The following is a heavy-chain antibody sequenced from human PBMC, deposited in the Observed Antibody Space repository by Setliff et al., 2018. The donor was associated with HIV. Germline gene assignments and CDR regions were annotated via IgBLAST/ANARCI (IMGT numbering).Heavy chain of an antibody. D-gene: IGHD5-12*01. CDR2: ISSSSSYI. CDR1: GFTFSSYS. V-gene: IGHV3-21*01. Sequence: LRLSCAASGFTFSSYSMNWVRQAPGKGLECVSSISSSSSYIYYADSAKSRFTISRDNAKNSLYLQMNSLRAEDTAVYYCARVVGYSGYDFGYMDVWGKGTTVTVSS. J-gene: IGHJ6*03. CDR3: ARVVGYSGYDFGYMDV.